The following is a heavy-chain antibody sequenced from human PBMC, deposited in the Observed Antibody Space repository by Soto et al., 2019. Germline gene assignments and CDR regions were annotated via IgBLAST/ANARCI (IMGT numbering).Heavy chain of an antibody. V-gene: IGHV1-46*03. J-gene: IGHJ5*02. Sequence: QVQLVQSGAEVKKPGASVKVSCKASGYTFTSYYMHWVRQAPGQGLEWMGIINPSGGSTSYAQKFQGGVTMTRDTSTSTVYMELSSLRSEDTAVYYCARDGPYCSGGSCYHNWFDPWGQGTLVTVSS. D-gene: IGHD2-15*01. CDR1: GYTFTSYY. CDR3: ARDGPYCSGGSCYHNWFDP. CDR2: INPSGGST.